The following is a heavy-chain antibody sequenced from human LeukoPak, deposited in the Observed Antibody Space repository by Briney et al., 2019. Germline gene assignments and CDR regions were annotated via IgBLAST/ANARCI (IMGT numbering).Heavy chain of an antibody. D-gene: IGHD2-2*01. CDR3: ARAYCSSTSCRNWFDP. J-gene: IGHJ5*02. CDR1: GGSLSGYY. Sequence: SETLSLTCAVYGGSLSGYYWSWIRQPPGKGLEWIGEINHSGSTNYNPSLKSRVTISVDTSKNQFSLKLSSVTAADTAVYYCARAYCSSTSCRNWFDPWGQGTLVTVSS. CDR2: INHSGST. V-gene: IGHV4-34*01.